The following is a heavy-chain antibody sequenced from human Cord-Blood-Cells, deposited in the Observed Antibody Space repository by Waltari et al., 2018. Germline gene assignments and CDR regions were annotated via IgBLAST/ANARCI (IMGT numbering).Heavy chain of an antibody. Sequence: QVQLQQWGAGLLKPSETLSLTCAVYGGSFSGYSWSWLRPPPGKGLEWIGEINHSGSTNSNPSLKSRVTISVDTSKNQFALKLSSVTAADTAVYYCARGLRYYDFWSGYYDYWGQGTLVTVSS. D-gene: IGHD3-3*01. CDR3: ARGLRYYDFWSGYYDY. V-gene: IGHV4-34*01. CDR2: INHSGST. CDR1: GGSFSGYS. J-gene: IGHJ4*02.